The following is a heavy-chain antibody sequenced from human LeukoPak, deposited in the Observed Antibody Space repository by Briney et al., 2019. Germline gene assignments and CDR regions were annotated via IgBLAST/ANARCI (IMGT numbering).Heavy chain of an antibody. CDR3: AREWGVHAPLKFVH. Sequence: GGSLRLSCAASGFTFSSYWMSWVRQAPGKGLEWVANIKQDGSEKYYVDSVKGRFTISRDNAKSSLYLQMNSRRAEDTAVYYWAREWGVHAPLKFVHWGQGTLVTVSS. CDR2: IKQDGSEK. D-gene: IGHD3-16*01. CDR1: GFTFSSYW. V-gene: IGHV3-7*01. J-gene: IGHJ4*02.